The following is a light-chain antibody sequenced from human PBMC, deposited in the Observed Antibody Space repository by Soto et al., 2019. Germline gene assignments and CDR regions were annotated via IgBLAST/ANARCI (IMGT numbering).Light chain of an antibody. CDR3: QQYDNLPLT. CDR1: QDISNY. V-gene: IGKV1-33*01. J-gene: IGKJ4*01. CDR2: DAS. Sequence: DIQMTQSPSSLSASVGDRVTITCQASQDISNYLNWYQQKPGKAPKLLIYDASNVETGVPSRFSGSGSGTDFTFTISSLQPEDIATYYCQQYDNLPLTFGGGTKVELK.